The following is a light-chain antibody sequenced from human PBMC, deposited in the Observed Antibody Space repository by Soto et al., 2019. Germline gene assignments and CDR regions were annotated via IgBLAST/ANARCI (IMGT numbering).Light chain of an antibody. V-gene: IGKV3-20*01. Sequence: ETVLTQSPGTLSLSPGERATLSCRASQPVFIRYLAWYQQKPGQAPRLLIYGASTRATGIPDRFSGSGSGTDFTLTVSRLEPEDFAVYYCQQYISSPRTFGQGTKVEIK. CDR2: GAS. CDR1: QPVFIRY. CDR3: QQYISSPRT. J-gene: IGKJ1*01.